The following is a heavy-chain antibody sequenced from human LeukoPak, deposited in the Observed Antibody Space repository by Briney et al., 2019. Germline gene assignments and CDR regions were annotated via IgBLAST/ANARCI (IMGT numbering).Heavy chain of an antibody. CDR1: GGTFSSYA. D-gene: IGHD1-26*01. V-gene: IGHV1-69*13. J-gene: IGHJ4*02. CDR3: ARVTVGATPTFDY. Sequence: GASVKVSCKASGGTFSSYAISWVRQGPGQGLEWMGGIIPIFGTANYAQKFQGRVTITADESTSTAYMELSSLRSEDTAVYYCARVTVGATPTFDYWGQGTLVTVSS. CDR2: IIPIFGTA.